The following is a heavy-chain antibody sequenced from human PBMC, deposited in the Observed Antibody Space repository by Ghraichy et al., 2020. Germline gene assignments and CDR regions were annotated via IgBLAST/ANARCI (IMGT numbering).Heavy chain of an antibody. CDR2: IKEDGSGT. CDR1: GFIFSSYW. J-gene: IGHJ5*02. D-gene: IGHD6-13*01. V-gene: IGHV3-7*03. Sequence: GESLNISCAASGFIFSSYWMSWVRQAPGKGLEWVANIKEDGSGTYYVDSVKGRFTISRDNAKKSLYLQMNSLRAEDTAVFYCARVDSSSWYSSWFDPWGQGALVTVSS. CDR3: ARVDSSSWYSSWFDP.